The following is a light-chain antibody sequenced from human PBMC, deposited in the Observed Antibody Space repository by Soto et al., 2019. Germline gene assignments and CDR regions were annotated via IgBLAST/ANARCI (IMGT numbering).Light chain of an antibody. V-gene: IGKV1-39*01. Sequence: DVPLTQSPSSLSVFVGDSVTVTCRASQNIITYLHWNHQKPGEAPTLLINAASTLQSGVPSRFSGSGSGTDFTLTINSLQPEDVGTYYCEQSYSNPTFGRGTTVEIK. J-gene: IGKJ4*02. CDR1: QNIITY. CDR3: EQSYSNPT. CDR2: AAS.